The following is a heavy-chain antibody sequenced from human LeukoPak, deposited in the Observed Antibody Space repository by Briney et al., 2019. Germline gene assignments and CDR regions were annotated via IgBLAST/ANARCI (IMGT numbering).Heavy chain of an antibody. V-gene: IGHV3-21*01. Sequence: GGSLRLSCAASGFTFSSYSMNWVRQAPGKGLEWVSSISSSSSYIYYADSVKGRFTITRDNAKNSLYLQMNSLRAEDTAVYYCAANGDYGYYYYGMDVWGQGTTVTVSS. D-gene: IGHD4-17*01. CDR1: GFTFSSYS. CDR3: AANGDYGYYYYGMDV. J-gene: IGHJ6*02. CDR2: ISSSSSYI.